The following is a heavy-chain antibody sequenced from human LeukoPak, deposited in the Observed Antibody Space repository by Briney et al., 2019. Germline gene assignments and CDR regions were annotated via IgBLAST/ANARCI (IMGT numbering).Heavy chain of an antibody. CDR3: ARDLSYGSLDF. Sequence: GGSLRLSCAASGFSLSTHGMHWVRQAPGKGLEWVAGMWYDGTREDYANSVKGRFTISRDLSKNTLNLQMNSLRVEDTAMFYCARDLSYGSLDFRGQGTLVTVSS. CDR2: MWYDGTRE. V-gene: IGHV3-33*01. J-gene: IGHJ4*02. CDR1: GFSLSTHG. D-gene: IGHD1-26*01.